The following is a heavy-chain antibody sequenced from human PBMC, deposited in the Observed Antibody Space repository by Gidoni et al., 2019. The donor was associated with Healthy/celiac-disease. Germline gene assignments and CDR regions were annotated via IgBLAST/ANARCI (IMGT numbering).Heavy chain of an antibody. D-gene: IGHD6-13*01. CDR2: MNPNSGNT. Sequence: QVQLVQSGAEVKKPEASVQVSCKTSGYTFTSYDIHGVRQATGQGLEWMGWMNPNSGNTGYAQKFQGRVTMTRNTSISTAYMELSSLRSEDTAVYYRERGGGGHTGMEGIGVWGHGLTVTGSS. CDR1: GYTFTSYD. V-gene: IGHV1-8*01. J-gene: IGHJ6*02. CDR3: ERGGGGHTGMEGIGV.